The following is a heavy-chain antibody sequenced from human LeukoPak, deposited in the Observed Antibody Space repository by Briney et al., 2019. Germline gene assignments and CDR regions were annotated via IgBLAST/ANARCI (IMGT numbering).Heavy chain of an antibody. CDR3: AGDPSPPSYGSPIFDY. D-gene: IGHD5-18*01. CDR1: GGTFSSYA. J-gene: IGHJ4*02. Sequence: SVKVSCKASGGTFSSYAISWVRQAPGQGLEWMGGIILIFGTANYAQKFQGRVTINTDESTSTAYLKLSSLRSENTAVYYCAGDPSPPSYGSPIFDYWGQGTLVTVSS. CDR2: IILIFGTA. V-gene: IGHV1-69*05.